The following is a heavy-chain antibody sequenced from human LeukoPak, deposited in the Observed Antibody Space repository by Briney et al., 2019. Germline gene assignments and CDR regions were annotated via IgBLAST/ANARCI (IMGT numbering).Heavy chain of an antibody. D-gene: IGHD2-8*01. CDR2: ISYDGSNK. V-gene: IGHV3-30-3*01. CDR1: GFTFSSYA. CDR3: AREMGIVLMVYGFDY. Sequence: PGRSLRLSCAASGFTFSSYAMHWVRQAPGKGLEWVAVISYDGSNKYYADSVKGRFTISRDNSKNTLYLQMNSLRAEDTAVYYCAREMGIVLMVYGFDYWGQETLVTVSS. J-gene: IGHJ4*02.